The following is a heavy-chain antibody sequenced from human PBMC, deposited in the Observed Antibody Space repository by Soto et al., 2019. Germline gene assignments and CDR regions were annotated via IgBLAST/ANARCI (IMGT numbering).Heavy chain of an antibody. V-gene: IGHV3-30*18. CDR3: AKSAHPAVVTLYYFDS. D-gene: IGHD2-21*02. CDR2: ISDDGSKK. CDR1: GFSFNNYA. J-gene: IGHJ4*02. Sequence: QVQLVESGGGVVQPGRSLRLSCAASGFSFNNYAMHWVRQAPGKGLEWVTLISDDGSKKYFADSVKGRFTVSRDNSKNTLFLQMNSLKTEDTAVYYCAKSAHPAVVTLYYFDSWGQGTLVTVSS.